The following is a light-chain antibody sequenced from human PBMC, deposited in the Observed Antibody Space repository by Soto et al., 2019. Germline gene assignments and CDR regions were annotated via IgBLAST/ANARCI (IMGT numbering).Light chain of an antibody. V-gene: IGKV3D-20*02. CDR3: QQRNNWPLT. CDR2: GAS. Sequence: EIVLTQSPGTLSLSPGERATLSCRASQSVSSSNLAWYQQKPGQAPRLLIYGASTRATGIPARFSGSGSGTDFTLTISRLEPEDFAVYYCQQRNNWPLTFGGGTKVDIK. CDR1: QSVSSSN. J-gene: IGKJ4*01.